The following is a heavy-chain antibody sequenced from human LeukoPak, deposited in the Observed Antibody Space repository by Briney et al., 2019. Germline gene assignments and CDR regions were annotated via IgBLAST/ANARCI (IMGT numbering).Heavy chain of an antibody. CDR3: TRVVYYGSGSYGDFDY. J-gene: IGHJ4*02. Sequence: GGSLRLSCAASGFTFSSYAMHWVRQAPGKGLEYVAAISTNGDSTYYANSVKGRFTISRDNSKNTLYLQMGSLRVEDMAVYYCTRVVYYGSGSYGDFDYWGQGTLVTVSS. CDR2: ISTNGDST. D-gene: IGHD3-10*01. V-gene: IGHV3-64*01. CDR1: GFTFSSYA.